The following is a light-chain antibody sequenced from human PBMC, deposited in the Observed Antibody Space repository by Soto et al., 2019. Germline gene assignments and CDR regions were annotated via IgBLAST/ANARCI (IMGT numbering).Light chain of an antibody. J-gene: IGKJ1*01. CDR3: QKYNSAPRT. CDR2: AAS. CDR1: QGIGNY. Sequence: DIQMTQSPSSLSASLGDRVTITCRASQGIGNYLAWYQLQPGKVPKLLIYAASTLQSGVPSRFSGSGSGTDFTLTISSLLPEDVATYFCQKYNSAPRTFGQGTKVEI. V-gene: IGKV1-27*01.